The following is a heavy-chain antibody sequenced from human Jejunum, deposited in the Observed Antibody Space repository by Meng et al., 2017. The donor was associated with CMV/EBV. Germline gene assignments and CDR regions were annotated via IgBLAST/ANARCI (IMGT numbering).Heavy chain of an antibody. V-gene: IGHV3-74*01. CDR1: GFTFSSNW. CDR3: ARVEQEMC. Sequence: EGQLVEAGGGVVEPGGSLRICCGASGFTFSSNWMHWVRQAPGKGLVWVSHINSDGSDTNYADSVKGRLTISRDNAKNTLYLKMNSLRDEDTAVYYCARVEQEMCWGQGTLVTVSS. J-gene: IGHJ4*02. D-gene: IGHD1/OR15-1a*01. CDR2: INSDGSDT.